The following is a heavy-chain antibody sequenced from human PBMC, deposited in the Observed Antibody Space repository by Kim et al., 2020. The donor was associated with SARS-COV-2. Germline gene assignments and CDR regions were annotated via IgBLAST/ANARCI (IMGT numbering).Heavy chain of an antibody. Sequence: SETLSLTCTVSGGSISSSSYYWGWIRQPPGKGLEWIGSIYYSGSTYYNPSLKSRVTISVDTSKNQFSLKLSSVTAADTAVYYCARQPVGPITTYYYDSSGPGRWFDPWGQGTLVTVSS. CDR1: GGSISSSSYY. J-gene: IGHJ5*02. D-gene: IGHD3-22*01. CDR2: IYYSGST. V-gene: IGHV4-39*01. CDR3: ARQPVGPITTYYYDSSGPGRWFDP.